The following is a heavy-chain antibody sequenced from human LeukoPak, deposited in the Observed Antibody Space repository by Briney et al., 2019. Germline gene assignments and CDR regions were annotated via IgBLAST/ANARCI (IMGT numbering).Heavy chain of an antibody. Sequence: ASVKVSCKASGYTFTGYYMHWVRQAPGQGLEWMGWIIPNSGGTNYAQKFQGRVTMTGDTSISTAYMELSRLTSDDTAVYYCARDLVLGRGYDSRDYWGQGTLVTVSS. CDR1: GYTFTGYY. CDR3: ARDLVLGRGYDSRDY. D-gene: IGHD5-12*01. J-gene: IGHJ4*02. CDR2: IIPNSGGT. V-gene: IGHV1-2*02.